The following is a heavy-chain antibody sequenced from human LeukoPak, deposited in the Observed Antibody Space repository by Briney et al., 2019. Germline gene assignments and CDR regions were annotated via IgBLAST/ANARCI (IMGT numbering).Heavy chain of an antibody. CDR2: IYTSGST. J-gene: IGHJ3*02. CDR3: ARETYYDYVGDAFDI. Sequence: SQTLSLTCTVSGGSISSGSYYWSWIRQPAGKGLEWIGRIYTSGSTNYNPSLKSRVTISVDTSKNQFSLKLSSVTAADTAVYYCARETYYDYVGDAFDIWGQGTMVTVSS. CDR1: GGSISSGSYY. V-gene: IGHV4-61*02. D-gene: IGHD3-16*01.